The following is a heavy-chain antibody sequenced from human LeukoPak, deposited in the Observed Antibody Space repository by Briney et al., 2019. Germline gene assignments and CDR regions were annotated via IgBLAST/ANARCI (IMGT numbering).Heavy chain of an antibody. CDR1: GDSISSSNYY. CDR2: IYYSGST. J-gene: IGHJ4*02. V-gene: IGHV4-39*01. CDR3: ARRDSSGSHDY. Sequence: SETLSLTCTVSGDSISSSNYYWGWIRQPPGKGLEWIGNIYYSGSTYYNPSLKSRVTISVDTSKNQFSLKLSSVTAADTAVYYCARRDSSGSHDYWGQGTLVTVSS. D-gene: IGHD3-22*01.